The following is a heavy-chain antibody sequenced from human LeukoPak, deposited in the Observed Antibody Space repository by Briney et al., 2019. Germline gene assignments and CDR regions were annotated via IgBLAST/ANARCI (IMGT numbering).Heavy chain of an antibody. CDR1: GFTFSSYS. J-gene: IGHJ4*02. V-gene: IGHV3-23*01. D-gene: IGHD6-19*01. CDR2: ISGSGGST. CDR3: AKVGGSGWFDY. Sequence: GGSLRLSCAASGFTFSSYSTNWVRQAPGKGLEWVSAISGSGGSTYYADSVKGRFTISRDNSKNTLYLQMNSLRAEDTAVYYCAKVGGSGWFDYWGQGTLVTVSS.